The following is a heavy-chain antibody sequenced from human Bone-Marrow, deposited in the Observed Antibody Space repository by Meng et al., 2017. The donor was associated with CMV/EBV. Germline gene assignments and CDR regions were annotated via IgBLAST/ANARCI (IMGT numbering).Heavy chain of an antibody. CDR1: GGSISSGDFY. V-gene: IGHV4-30-4*01. Sequence: QVQLQESSPGLVRPSQTLSLTCTGSGGSISSGDFYWSWIRQPPGKGLEWIGYIYRSGITYYNPSLKSRVLILVDTSKNQFSLKLSSVTAADTAVYYCARVNWNPPYNWFDPWGQGTLVTVSS. CDR2: IYRSGIT. D-gene: IGHD1-1*01. CDR3: ARVNWNPPYNWFDP. J-gene: IGHJ5*02.